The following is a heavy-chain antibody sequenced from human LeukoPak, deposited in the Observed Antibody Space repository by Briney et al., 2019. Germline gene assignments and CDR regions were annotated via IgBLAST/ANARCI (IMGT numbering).Heavy chain of an antibody. CDR2: IKQDGSEK. CDR1: GFTFSSYW. D-gene: IGHD3-22*01. CDR3: ARASTNYYDSSGYRFDY. V-gene: IGHV3-7*01. Sequence: TGGSLRLSCAASGFTFSSYWMSWVRQAPGKGLEWVANIKQDGSEKYYVDSVKGRFTISRDNAKNSLYLQMNSLRAEDTAVYYCARASTNYYDSSGYRFDYWGQGTLVTVSS. J-gene: IGHJ4*02.